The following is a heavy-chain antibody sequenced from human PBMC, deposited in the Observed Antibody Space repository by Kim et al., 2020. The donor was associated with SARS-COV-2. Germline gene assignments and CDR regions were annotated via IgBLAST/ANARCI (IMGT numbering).Heavy chain of an antibody. D-gene: IGHD3-9*01. J-gene: IGHJ4*02. V-gene: IGHV4-30-4*05. CDR3: ARFKQVTGSSLRDY. Sequence: YNPSLKSRVTMSVDTSKTQFSLKVSSVTAPDAGLYYCARFKQVTGSSLRDYWGQGTLVTVSS.